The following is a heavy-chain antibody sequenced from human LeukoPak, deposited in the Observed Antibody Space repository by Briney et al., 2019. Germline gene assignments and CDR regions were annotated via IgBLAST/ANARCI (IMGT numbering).Heavy chain of an antibody. Sequence: TSETLSLTCIVSGGSISDYHWSWIRQPAGKGLEWIGRIYASGITNYNPSLRSRVSMSVDTSNNQFSLKLTSVTAADTAVYYCARDKSRSGWPHNWFDPWGQGTLVSVSS. CDR3: ARDKSRSGWPHNWFDP. J-gene: IGHJ5*02. D-gene: IGHD6-25*01. CDR2: IYASGIT. CDR1: GGSISDYH. V-gene: IGHV4-4*07.